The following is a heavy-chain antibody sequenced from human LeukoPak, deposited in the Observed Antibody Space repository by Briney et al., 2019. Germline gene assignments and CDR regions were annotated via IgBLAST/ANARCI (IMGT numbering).Heavy chain of an antibody. J-gene: IGHJ6*03. CDR2: IYTSGST. V-gene: IGHV4-61*02. Sequence: SETLSLTCTVSGGSISSSSYYWSWIRQPAGKGLEWIGRIYTSGSTNYNPSLKSRVTMSEDTSKNQFSLKLSSVTAADTAVYYCARGVGDYYGSGSYYYYYYYMDVWGKGTTVTISS. CDR1: GGSISSSSYY. CDR3: ARGVGDYYGSGSYYYYYYYMDV. D-gene: IGHD3-10*01.